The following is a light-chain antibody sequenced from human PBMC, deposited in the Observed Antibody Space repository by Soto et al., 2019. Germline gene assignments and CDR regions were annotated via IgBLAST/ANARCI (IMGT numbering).Light chain of an antibody. CDR1: QSVSSSY. Sequence: EIVLTQAPGTLSLSPGERSTLSCRASQSVSSSYLAWYQQKHGQAPRXXIYGPSRRATGIPDRFSGSGSGTDLTITITRLQPEDFEVYFCQQYGFSPRTFGQGTKVDIK. CDR2: GPS. J-gene: IGKJ1*01. CDR3: QQYGFSPRT. V-gene: IGKV3-20*01.